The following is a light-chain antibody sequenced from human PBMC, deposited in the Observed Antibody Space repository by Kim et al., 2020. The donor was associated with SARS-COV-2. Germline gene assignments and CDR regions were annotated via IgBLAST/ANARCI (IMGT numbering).Light chain of an antibody. J-gene: IGKJ1*01. Sequence: STLSASVGDRVPITCRASQSISSWLAWYQQKPGKAPKLLFYKASSLESGVPSRFSGSGSGTEFTLTISSLQPDDFATYYCQQYKTFGQGTKVDIK. CDR1: QSISSW. CDR3: QQYKT. V-gene: IGKV1-5*03. CDR2: KAS.